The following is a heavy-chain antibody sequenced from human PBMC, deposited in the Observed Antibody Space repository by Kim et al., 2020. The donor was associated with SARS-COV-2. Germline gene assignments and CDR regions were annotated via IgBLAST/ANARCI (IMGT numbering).Heavy chain of an antibody. CDR2: INPNSGGT. V-gene: IGHV1-2*02. D-gene: IGHD2-2*01. J-gene: IGHJ6*03. Sequence: ASVKVSCKASGYTFTGYYMHWVRQAPGQGLEWMGWINPNSGGTNYAQKFQGRVTMTRDTSISTAYMELSRLRSDDTAVYYCARDGGLPIVVAYNYYYYMDIWGKGTTVTVSS. CDR1: GYTFTGYY. CDR3: ARDGGLPIVVAYNYYYYMDI.